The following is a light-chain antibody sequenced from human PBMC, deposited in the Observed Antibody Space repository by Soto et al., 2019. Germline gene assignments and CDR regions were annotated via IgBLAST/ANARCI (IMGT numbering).Light chain of an antibody. J-gene: IGKJ1*01. CDR1: QSVSSSY. CDR2: GAS. CDR3: QQYCCSPRT. Sequence: EIVLTQSPGTLSLSPGERATLSCRASQSVSSSYLAWYQQKPGQAPRLLIYGASSRATGIPDRFSGSGSGTDFTLTISRLEPEDFAVEYCQQYCCSPRTFGQGTKVLIK. V-gene: IGKV3-20*01.